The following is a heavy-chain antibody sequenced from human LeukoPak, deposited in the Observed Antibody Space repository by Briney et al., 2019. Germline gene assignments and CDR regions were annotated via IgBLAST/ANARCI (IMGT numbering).Heavy chain of an antibody. J-gene: IGHJ6*02. D-gene: IGHD3-10*01. CDR1: RFTFSSYA. CDR3: ARDLTGPPFGELERSGYYYYGMDV. V-gene: IGHV3-30-3*01. Sequence: PGGSLRLSCAASRFTFSSYAMHWVRQAPGKGLEWVAVISYDGSNKYYADSVKGRFTISRDNSKNTLYLQMNSLRAEDTAVYYCARDLTGPPFGELERSGYYYYGMDVWGQGTTVTVSS. CDR2: ISYDGSNK.